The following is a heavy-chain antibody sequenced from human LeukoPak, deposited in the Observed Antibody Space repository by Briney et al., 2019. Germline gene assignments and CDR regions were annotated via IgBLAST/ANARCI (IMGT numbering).Heavy chain of an antibody. D-gene: IGHD2-15*01. V-gene: IGHV1-2*02. CDR3: ARDPIVVVVAATPPNWFDP. J-gene: IGHJ5*02. CDR2: INPNSGGT. CDR1: GYTFTGYY. Sequence: ASVKVSCKASGYTFTGYYMHWVRQAPGQGLEWMGWINPNSGGTNYAQKFQGRVTMARDTTISTAYMELSRLRSDDTAVYYCARDPIVVVVAATPPNWFDPWGQGTLVTVSS.